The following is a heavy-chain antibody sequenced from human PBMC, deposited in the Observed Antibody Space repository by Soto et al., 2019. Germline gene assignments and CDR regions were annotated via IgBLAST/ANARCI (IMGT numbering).Heavy chain of an antibody. V-gene: IGHV3-21*01. CDR2: ISRDSVYI. Sequence: EVQLVESGGGLVTLGESLTLSCVASGFTFSSYSMNWVRQAPGKGLEWVSSISRDSVYIFYADSVQGRFAISRDNAKNSLYLQMHSLRAEDTAVYYCANSDILTGYFIWGQGTLVSVSS. CDR1: GFTFSSYS. CDR3: ANSDILTGYFI. J-gene: IGHJ4*02. D-gene: IGHD3-9*01.